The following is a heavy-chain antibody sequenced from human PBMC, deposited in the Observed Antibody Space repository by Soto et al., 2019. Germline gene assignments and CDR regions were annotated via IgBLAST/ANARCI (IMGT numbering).Heavy chain of an antibody. CDR2: FDPEDGET. Sequence: ASVKVSCKVSGYTLTELSMHWVRQAPGKGLEWMGGFDPEDGETIYAQKFQGRVTMNEDTSTDTAYMELSSLRSEDTAVYYCATGIAVAGTDTGYYYYMDVWGKGTTVTVSS. CDR3: ATGIAVAGTDTGYYYYMDV. CDR1: GYTLTELS. D-gene: IGHD6-19*01. V-gene: IGHV1-24*01. J-gene: IGHJ6*03.